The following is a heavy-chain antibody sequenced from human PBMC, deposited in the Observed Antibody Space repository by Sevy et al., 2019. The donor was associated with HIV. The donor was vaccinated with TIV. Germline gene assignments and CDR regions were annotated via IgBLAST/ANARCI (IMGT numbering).Heavy chain of an antibody. J-gene: IGHJ3*02. Sequence: SETLSLTCAVYGGSFSGYYWSWIRQPPGKGLEWIGEINHSGSTNYNPSLKSRDTISVDTSKNQFTLKLSSVTAADTAVYCCARGAALPRVCSYEKDIVVVPAAPIRRAFDIWGQGTMVTVSS. D-gene: IGHD2-2*01. V-gene: IGHV4-34*01. CDR3: ARGAALPRVCSYEKDIVVVPAAPIRRAFDI. CDR2: INHSGST. CDR1: GGSFSGYY.